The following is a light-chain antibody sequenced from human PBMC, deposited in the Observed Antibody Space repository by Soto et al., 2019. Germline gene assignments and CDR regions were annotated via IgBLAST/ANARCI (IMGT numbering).Light chain of an antibody. CDR1: SSDLGGYTY. V-gene: IGLV2-14*01. CDR2: DVS. Sequence: QSALTQPASVSGSPGQSITISCTGTSSDLGGYTYVSWYQQYPGKAPKLIIYDVSNRPSGVSNRFSGSKSGNTASLTISGLQAEDEADYYCTSYTISNTWVFGGGTKITVL. J-gene: IGLJ3*02. CDR3: TSYTISNTWV.